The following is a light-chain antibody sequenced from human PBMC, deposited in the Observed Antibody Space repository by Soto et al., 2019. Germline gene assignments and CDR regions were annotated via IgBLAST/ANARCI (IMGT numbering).Light chain of an antibody. CDR3: CSYAGSSTFYV. V-gene: IGLV2-23*01. Sequence: QSALTQPASVSGSPGQSITISCTGTSSDVGSYNLVSWYQQHPGKAPKLMIYEANKRPSGVSNRFSGSKSGNTASLTISGLQAEDEADYYCCSYAGSSTFYVFGTETKLPS. CDR2: EAN. J-gene: IGLJ1*01. CDR1: SSDVGSYNL.